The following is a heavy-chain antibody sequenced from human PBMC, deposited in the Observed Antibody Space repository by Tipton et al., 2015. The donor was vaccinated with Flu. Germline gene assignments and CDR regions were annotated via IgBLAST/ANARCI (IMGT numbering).Heavy chain of an antibody. CDR2: IYNSGST. Sequence: TLSLTCNVSGGSISNYYWGWIRQPPGTGLEWIGYIYNSGSTNYNPSLKSRVTISVDTSKNQFSLKLSSVTAADTAIYYCVSRYNYGNGGFDYWGQGTLVTVSS. D-gene: IGHD5-18*01. J-gene: IGHJ4*02. V-gene: IGHV4-59*01. CDR3: VSRYNYGNGGFDY. CDR1: GGSISNYY.